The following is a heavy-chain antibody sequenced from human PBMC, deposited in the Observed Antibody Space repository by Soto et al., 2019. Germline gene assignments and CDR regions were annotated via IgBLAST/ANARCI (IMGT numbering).Heavy chain of an antibody. CDR2: ISGSGGST. D-gene: IGHD2-15*01. CDR1: GFTFSSYA. V-gene: IGHV3-23*01. Sequence: GGSLRLSCAASGFTFSSYAMSWVRQAPGKGLEWVSAISGSGGSTYYADSVKGRFTISRDNSKNTLYLQMNSLRAEDTAVYYCAKGGYCSGGSCYSFYFQHWGQGTLVTVSS. J-gene: IGHJ1*01. CDR3: AKGGYCSGGSCYSFYFQH.